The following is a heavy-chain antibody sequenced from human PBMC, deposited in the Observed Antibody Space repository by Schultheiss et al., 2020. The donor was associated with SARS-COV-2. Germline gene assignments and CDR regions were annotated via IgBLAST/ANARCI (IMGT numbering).Heavy chain of an antibody. CDR2: IYYSGST. J-gene: IGHJ6*02. V-gene: IGHV4-31*03. Sequence: SETLSLTCTVSGGSISSGGYYWSWIRQHPGKGLEWIGYIYYSGSTYYNPSLKSRVTISVDTSKNQFSLKLSSVTAADTAVYYCAREETEYGMDVWGQGTTVTVSS. CDR3: AREETEYGMDV. CDR1: GGSISSGGYY.